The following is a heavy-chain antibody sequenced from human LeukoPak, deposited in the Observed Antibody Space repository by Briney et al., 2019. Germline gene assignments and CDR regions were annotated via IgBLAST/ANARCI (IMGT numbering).Heavy chain of an antibody. CDR1: GFTFSSYG. V-gene: IGHV3-30*18. CDR3: AKDNRWSWFREFNYYYYMDV. Sequence: GGSLRLSCAASGFTFSSYGMHWVRQAPGKGLEWVAVISYDGSNKYYADSVKGRFTISRDNSKNTLYLQMNSLRAEDTAVYYCAKDNRWSWFREFNYYYYMDVWGKGTTVTVSS. CDR2: ISYDGSNK. J-gene: IGHJ6*03. D-gene: IGHD3-10*01.